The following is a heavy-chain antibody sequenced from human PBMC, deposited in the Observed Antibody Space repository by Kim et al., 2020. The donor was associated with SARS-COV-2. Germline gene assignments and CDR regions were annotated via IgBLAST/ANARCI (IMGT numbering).Heavy chain of an antibody. CDR3: AKDMRSGTTYSFDY. Sequence: ADSVKARFTISRDKAKNSLYLQMNSLRAEDTALYYCAKDMRSGTTYSFDYWGQGTLVTVSS. V-gene: IGHV3-9*01. J-gene: IGHJ4*02. D-gene: IGHD2-2*01.